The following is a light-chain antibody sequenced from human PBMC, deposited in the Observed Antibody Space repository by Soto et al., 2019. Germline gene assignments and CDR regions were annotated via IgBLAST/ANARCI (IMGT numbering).Light chain of an antibody. CDR2: NAS. CDR3: QQRSNSPLT. V-gene: IGKV3-11*01. J-gene: IGKJ4*02. CDR1: QTVGVY. Sequence: EIVLTQSPATLSLSPVERATLSCRASQTVGVYLACYQQNAGQAPRLLIYNASNRATGIPARFSGSGSGTDYTLTISSHEHDDFAVYYCQQRSNSPLTFGGGTKVEIK.